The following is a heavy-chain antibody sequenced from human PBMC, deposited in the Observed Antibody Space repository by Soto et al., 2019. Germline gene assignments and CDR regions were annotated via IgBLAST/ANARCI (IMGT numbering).Heavy chain of an antibody. CDR3: ASSYYYDSSGYYSHDAFDI. CDR1: GGSFSGYY. J-gene: IGHJ3*02. V-gene: IGHV4-34*01. D-gene: IGHD3-22*01. CDR2: INHSGST. Sequence: SETLSLTCAVYGGSFSGYYWSWIRQPPGKGLEWIGEINHSGSTNYNPSLKSRATISVDTSKNQFSLKLSSVTAADTAVYYCASSYYYDSSGYYSHDAFDIWGQGTMVTVSS.